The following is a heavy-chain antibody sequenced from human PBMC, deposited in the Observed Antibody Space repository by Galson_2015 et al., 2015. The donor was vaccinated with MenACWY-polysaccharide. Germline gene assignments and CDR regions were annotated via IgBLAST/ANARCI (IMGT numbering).Heavy chain of an antibody. J-gene: IGHJ6*02. CDR1: GFTFKNYW. CDR3: ARGHYGMDV. Sequence: SLRLYCAVSGFTFKNYWMSWLRQAPGKGLEWVANINKEGREKHYVDSVEGRFTISRDNAKSSMYLQMNSLRVDDTAVYYCARGHYGMDVWGQGTTVTVS. CDR2: INKEGREK. V-gene: IGHV3-7*01.